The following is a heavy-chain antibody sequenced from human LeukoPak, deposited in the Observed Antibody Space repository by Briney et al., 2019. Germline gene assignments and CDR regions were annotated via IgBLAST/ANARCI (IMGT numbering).Heavy chain of an antibody. V-gene: IGHV3-48*02. CDR1: GFTVSSYS. CDR3: ARAFGLTDY. Sequence: GGSLRLSCAASGFTVSSYSMNWVRQAPGKGLEWVSYISSSSSTIYYADSVKGRFTISRDNAKNSLYLQMNILRDEDTAVYYCARAFGLTDYWGQGTLVTVSS. CDR2: ISSSSSTI. J-gene: IGHJ4*02. D-gene: IGHD3/OR15-3a*01.